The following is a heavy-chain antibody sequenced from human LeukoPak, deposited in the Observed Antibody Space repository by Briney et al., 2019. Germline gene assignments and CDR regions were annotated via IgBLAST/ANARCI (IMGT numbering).Heavy chain of an antibody. V-gene: IGHV4-59*01. D-gene: IGHD2-2*01. CDR2: IYYSGST. CDR3: ARRVVPAASKAFDI. J-gene: IGHJ3*02. CDR1: GGSISSYY. Sequence: SETLSLTCTVSGGSISSYYWSWIRQPPGKGLEWIGYIYYSGSTNYNPSLKSRVTISVDTSKNQFSLKLSSVTAADTAVYYCARRVVPAASKAFDIWGQGTMVTVSS.